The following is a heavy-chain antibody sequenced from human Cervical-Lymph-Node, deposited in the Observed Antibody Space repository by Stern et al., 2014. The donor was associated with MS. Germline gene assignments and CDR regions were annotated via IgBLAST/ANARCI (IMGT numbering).Heavy chain of an antibody. CDR1: GFSFSDYS. V-gene: IGHV3-21*05. J-gene: IGHJ4*02. CDR3: VRRGGIKYLDF. D-gene: IGHD3-16*01. CDR2: IISNSPYI. Sequence: EDQLVESGGGVVKPGGSLRLSCEASGFSFSDYSINWVRQAPGKGLEWVSYIISNSPYIFYADTVKGRFPISRDNARNTLFLQMHSLRAEDTAVYYCVRRGGIKYLDFWGQGTLVTVSS.